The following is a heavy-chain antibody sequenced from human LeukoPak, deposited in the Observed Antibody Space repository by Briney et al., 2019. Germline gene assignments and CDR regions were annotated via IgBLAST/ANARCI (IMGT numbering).Heavy chain of an antibody. CDR3: ARYGNSSSFSDY. V-gene: IGHV1-8*01. D-gene: IGHD6-13*01. CDR2: MNPNSGNT. CDR1: GYTFTSYD. Sequence: ASVKVSCKASGYTFTSYDINWVRQATGQGLEWMGWMNPNSGNTGYAQKFQGRVTMTRNTSISTAYMELSSLRSEETAVYYCARYGNSSSFSDYWGQGTLVTVSS. J-gene: IGHJ4*02.